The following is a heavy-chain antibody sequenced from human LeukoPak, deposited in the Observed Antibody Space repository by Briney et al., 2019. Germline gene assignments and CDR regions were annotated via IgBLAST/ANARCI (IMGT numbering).Heavy chain of an antibody. D-gene: IGHD3-10*01. CDR3: AKGRITMVRGVIGTSDV. CDR2: ISGPGRTT. J-gene: IGHJ6*04. CDR1: GFTFNSYV. V-gene: IGHV3-23*01. Sequence: GGSLRLSCAASGFTFNSYVMSWVRQAPGKGLEWVSGISGPGRTTYYADFVKGRFTISRDNSKNTLYLQMNSLRAEDTAVYYCAKGRITMVRGVIGTSDVWGKGTTVTISS.